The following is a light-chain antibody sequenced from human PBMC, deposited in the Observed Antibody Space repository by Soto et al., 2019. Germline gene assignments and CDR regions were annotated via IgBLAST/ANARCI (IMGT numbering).Light chain of an antibody. CDR2: WAS. Sequence: DIVMTQSPDSLAVSLGERATINCKSSQSVLYSSNNKNYLAWSQQKPGQPPKLLIYWASTRESGVPDRFSGSGSGTDFTLTISSLKAEDVAVYYCQQYYSTPPTFGQGTKVDIK. CDR1: QSVLYSSNNKNY. CDR3: QQYYSTPPT. J-gene: IGKJ1*01. V-gene: IGKV4-1*01.